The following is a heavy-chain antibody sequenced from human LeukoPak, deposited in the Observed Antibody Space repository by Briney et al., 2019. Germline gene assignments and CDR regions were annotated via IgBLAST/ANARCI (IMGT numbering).Heavy chain of an antibody. J-gene: IGHJ5*02. CDR2: IYYSGST. CDR1: GGSISSYY. CDR3: ARVCSSSWYREYWFDP. D-gene: IGHD6-13*01. Sequence: SETLSLTCTVSGGSISSYYWGWIRQPPGKGLEWIGSIYYSGSTYYNPSLKSRVTMSVDTSKNQFSLKLSSVTAADTAVYYCARVCSSSWYREYWFDPWGQGTLVTVSS. V-gene: IGHV4-39*07.